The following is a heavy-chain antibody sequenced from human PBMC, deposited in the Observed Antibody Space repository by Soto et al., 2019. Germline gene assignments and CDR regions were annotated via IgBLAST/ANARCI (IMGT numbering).Heavy chain of an antibody. Sequence: EVQVLESGGGLVQPGGSLRLSCSTSEFTFSAYAMTWVRQPPGEGLEWVASISGSGGDTSYADSVKGRFSIFRDNSKNTLYLRMYSLRVEDTAVYYCAREPNGDHMGAFDFWGRGILVTVSS. V-gene: IGHV3-23*01. D-gene: IGHD4-17*01. J-gene: IGHJ3*01. CDR2: ISGSGGDT. CDR1: EFTFSAYA. CDR3: AREPNGDHMGAFDF.